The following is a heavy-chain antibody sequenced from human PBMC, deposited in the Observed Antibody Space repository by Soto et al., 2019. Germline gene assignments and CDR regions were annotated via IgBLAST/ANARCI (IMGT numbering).Heavy chain of an antibody. D-gene: IGHD2-2*01. CDR1: GDSLRSSYHY. J-gene: IGHJ4*02. V-gene: IGHV4-39*01. CDR3: VRASMPKAHFDS. Sequence: QLHESGPGQVKSSETLSLTCTVSGDSLRSSYHYWGWIRQSPGKGLEWIGSIYYTGNTYYNPSLKSRVSISVDMATNEISLRLRAESVADTAVYYCVRASMPKAHFDSWGQGTLVTVSS. CDR2: IYYTGNT.